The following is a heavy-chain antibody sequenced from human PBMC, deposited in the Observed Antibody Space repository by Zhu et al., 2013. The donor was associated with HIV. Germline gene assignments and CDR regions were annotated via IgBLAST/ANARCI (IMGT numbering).Heavy chain of an antibody. V-gene: IGHV3-21*01. CDR3: ARDRGDIVVVVAAQSNYGMDV. Sequence: EVQLVESGGGLVKPGGSLRLSCATSGFTFSSYSMNWARQAPGKGLEWVSSISSSSSHIYHADSVKGRFTISRDNAKNSLYLQMNSLRAEDTAVYYCARDRGDIVVVVAAQSNYGMDVWGQGTTVTVSS. CDR1: GFTFSSYS. J-gene: IGHJ6*02. CDR2: ISSSSSHI. D-gene: IGHD2-15*01.